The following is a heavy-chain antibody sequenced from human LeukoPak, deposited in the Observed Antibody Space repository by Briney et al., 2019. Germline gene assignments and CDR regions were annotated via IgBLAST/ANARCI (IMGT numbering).Heavy chain of an antibody. Sequence: PGGSLRLSGSASAITSVTYCWTCMNWARQDPGKGLEWVAYIRSDSTITYYADSVKGRFTISRDNAKDLLYLQMNSLRAEDTAVYLCVGFRIVSWYRDFWGQGTLVTVSS. CDR2: IRSDSTIT. D-gene: IGHD6-13*01. CDR1: AITSVTYCWTC. J-gene: IGHJ4*02. V-gene: IGHV3-48*01. CDR3: VGFRIVSWYRDF.